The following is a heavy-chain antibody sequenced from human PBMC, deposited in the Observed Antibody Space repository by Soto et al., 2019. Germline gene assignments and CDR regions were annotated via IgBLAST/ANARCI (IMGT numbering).Heavy chain of an antibody. CDR3: AKDWADILTPAAGGS. CDR2: ISVSGGST. J-gene: IGHJ5*02. V-gene: IGHV3-23*01. CDR1: GFTFSSYA. Sequence: GGSLRLSCAASGFTFSSYAMSWVRQAPGKGLEWVSAISVSGGSTYYADSVKGRFTISRDNSKNTLYLQMNSLRAEDTAVYYCAKDWADILTPAAGGSWGQGTLVTVSS. D-gene: IGHD3-9*01.